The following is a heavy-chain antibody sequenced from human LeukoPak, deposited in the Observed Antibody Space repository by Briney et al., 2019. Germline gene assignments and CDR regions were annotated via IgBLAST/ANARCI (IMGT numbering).Heavy chain of an antibody. CDR2: ISAYNGNT. D-gene: IGHD3-3*01. V-gene: IGHV1-18*04. CDR3: ASSPFLDY. J-gene: IGHJ4*02. CDR1: GYTFTGYY. Sequence: GASVKVSCTASGYTFTGYYMHWVRQAPGQGLEWMGWISAYNGNTNYAQKLQGRVTMTTDTSTSTAYMELRSLRSDDTAVYYCASSPFLDYWGQGTLVTVSS.